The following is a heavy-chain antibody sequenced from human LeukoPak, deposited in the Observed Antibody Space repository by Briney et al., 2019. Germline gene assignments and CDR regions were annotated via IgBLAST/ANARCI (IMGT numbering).Heavy chain of an antibody. CDR3: ARGTKLYYYDSSGYYFFDY. J-gene: IGHJ4*02. D-gene: IGHD3-22*01. Sequence: SETLSPTCAVYGGSFSGYYWSWIRQPPGKGLEWIGEINHSGSTNYNPSLKSRVTISVDTSKNQFSLKLSSVTAADTAVYYCARGTKLYYYDSSGYYFFDYWGQGTLVTVSS. CDR1: GGSFSGYY. CDR2: INHSGST. V-gene: IGHV4-34*01.